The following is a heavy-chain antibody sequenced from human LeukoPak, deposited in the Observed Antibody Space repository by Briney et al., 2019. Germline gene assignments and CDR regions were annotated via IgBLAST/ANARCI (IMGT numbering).Heavy chain of an antibody. Sequence: PGGSLRLSCATSGFTFSSYAMNWVRQAPGKGLECVSFISTSGDFTYYAASVKGRFTVSRDNSKSTLYLQMNSLRAEDTAVYYCAKAGLKGYSSSWYPADFGYWGQGILVTVSA. CDR3: AKAGLKGYSSSWYPADFGY. J-gene: IGHJ4*02. CDR2: ISTSGDFT. CDR1: GFTFSSYA. D-gene: IGHD6-13*01. V-gene: IGHV3-23*01.